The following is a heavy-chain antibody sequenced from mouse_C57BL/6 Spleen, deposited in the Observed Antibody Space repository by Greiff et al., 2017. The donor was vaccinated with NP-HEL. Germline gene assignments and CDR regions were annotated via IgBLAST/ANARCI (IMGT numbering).Heavy chain of an antibody. CDR2: ISDGGSYT. V-gene: IGHV5-4*03. D-gene: IGHD1-1*01. CDR1: GFTFSSYA. Sequence: EVMLVESGGGLVKPGGSLKLSCAASGFTFSSYAMSWVRQTPEKRLEWVATISDGGSYTYYPDNVKGRFTISRDNAKNNLYLQMSHLKSEDTAMYYCARGRYYGSSSYAMDYWGQGTSVTVSS. CDR3: ARGRYYGSSSYAMDY. J-gene: IGHJ4*01.